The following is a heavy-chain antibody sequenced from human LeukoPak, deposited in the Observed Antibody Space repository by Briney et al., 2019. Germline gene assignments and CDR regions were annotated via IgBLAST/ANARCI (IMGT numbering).Heavy chain of an antibody. Sequence: GGSLRLSCAASGFTVSRNYMTWVRQAPGKGLEWVSVIYSNNTTYYADSVKGRFTISRDSSKNTVFLQMNSLRVEDTAVYYCARELSQIVWGGLDYGGQGTLVSVSS. D-gene: IGHD2-21*01. V-gene: IGHV3-53*01. CDR3: ARELSQIVWGGLDY. CDR1: GFTVSRNY. J-gene: IGHJ4*02. CDR2: IYSNNTT.